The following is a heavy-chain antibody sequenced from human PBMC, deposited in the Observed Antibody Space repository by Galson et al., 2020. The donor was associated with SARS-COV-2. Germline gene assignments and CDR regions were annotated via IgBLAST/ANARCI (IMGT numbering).Heavy chain of an antibody. V-gene: IGHV3-7*03. Sequence: GESLKISCAASGFTFSSYWMSWVRQAPGKGLEWVANIKQDGSEKYYVDSVKGRFTISRDNAKNSLYLQMNSLRAEDTAVYYCARLGGISSGWYGYYYYYMDVWGKGTTVTVSS. CDR2: IKQDGSEK. D-gene: IGHD6-19*01. CDR1: GFTFSSYW. CDR3: ARLGGISSGWYGYYYYYMDV. J-gene: IGHJ6*03.